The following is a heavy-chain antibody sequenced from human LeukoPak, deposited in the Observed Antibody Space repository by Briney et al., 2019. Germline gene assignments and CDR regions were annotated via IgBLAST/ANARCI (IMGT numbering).Heavy chain of an antibody. Sequence: PGGSLRLSCAASGLTFRSYEMNWVRQAPGKGLEWVSYISSGGSTIYYADSVKGRFTVSRDNAENSLYLQMSSLRAEDTAVYYCASETEIGNYDAFDIWGQGTMVTVSS. J-gene: IGHJ3*02. CDR1: GLTFRSYE. D-gene: IGHD1-7*01. V-gene: IGHV3-48*03. CDR2: ISSGGSTI. CDR3: ASETEIGNYDAFDI.